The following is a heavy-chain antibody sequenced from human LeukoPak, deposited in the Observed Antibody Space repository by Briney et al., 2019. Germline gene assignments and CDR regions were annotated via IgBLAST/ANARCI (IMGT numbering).Heavy chain of an antibody. D-gene: IGHD2-21*01. Sequence: SETLSLTCTVSGGSISSHYWSWIRQPPGKGLEWIGYIYYSGSTNYNPSLKSRVTISVDTSKNQFSLKLSSVTAADTAVYYCARLLIGTEDYYYMDVWGKGTTVTVSS. V-gene: IGHV4-59*11. CDR2: IYYSGST. CDR3: ARLLIGTEDYYYMDV. J-gene: IGHJ6*03. CDR1: GGSISSHY.